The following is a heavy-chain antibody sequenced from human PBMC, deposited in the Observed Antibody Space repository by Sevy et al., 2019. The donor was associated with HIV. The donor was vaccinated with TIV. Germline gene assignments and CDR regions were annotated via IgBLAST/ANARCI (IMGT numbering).Heavy chain of an antibody. V-gene: IGHV1-18*01. CDR1: GYTFNTYG. CDR3: ARERTRWQRHVEYYLGMDV. Sequence: ASVKVSCKASGYTFNTYGISWVRQAPGQGLEWMGWISSYYGNTNFAQKFQGRVTMTTDTITNTAYMELTSLRSDDTAVYYCARERTRWQRHVEYYLGMDVWDQGTPVTVSS. D-gene: IGHD2-15*01. CDR2: ISSYYGNT. J-gene: IGHJ6*02.